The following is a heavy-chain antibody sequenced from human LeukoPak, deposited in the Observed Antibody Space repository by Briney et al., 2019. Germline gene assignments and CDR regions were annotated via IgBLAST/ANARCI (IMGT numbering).Heavy chain of an antibody. V-gene: IGHV4-59*08. Sequence: SETLSLTCTVSGGSNSSYYWSWIRQPPGKGLEWIGYIYYSGSTNYNPSLKSRVTISVDTSKNQFSLKLSSVTAADTAVYYCARQGSGRFGDPTYDYWGQGTLVTVSS. CDR2: IYYSGST. CDR1: GGSNSSYY. D-gene: IGHD3-10*01. CDR3: ARQGSGRFGDPTYDY. J-gene: IGHJ4*02.